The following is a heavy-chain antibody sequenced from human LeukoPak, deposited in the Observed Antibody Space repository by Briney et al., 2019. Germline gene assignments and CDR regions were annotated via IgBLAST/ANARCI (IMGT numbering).Heavy chain of an antibody. Sequence: SGGSLRLSCAASGFTFSSYAMHWVRQAPGKGLEWVAVISYDGSNKYYADSVKGRFTISRDNSKNTLYLQMNSLRAEDTAVYYCARDPITIFGVVIGAFDIWGQGTMVTVSS. CDR3: ARDPITIFGVVIGAFDI. J-gene: IGHJ3*02. V-gene: IGHV3-30-3*01. CDR2: ISYDGSNK. CDR1: GFTFSSYA. D-gene: IGHD3-3*01.